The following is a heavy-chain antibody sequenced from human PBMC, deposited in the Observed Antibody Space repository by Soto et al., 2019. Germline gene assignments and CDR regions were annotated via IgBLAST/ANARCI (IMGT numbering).Heavy chain of an antibody. CDR2: ISSNGGST. CDR3: ARTDDILTGRYYYYMDV. V-gene: IGHV3-64*01. D-gene: IGHD3-9*01. Sequence: GGSLRLSCAASGFTFSSYAMHWVRQAPGKGLEYVSAISSNGGSTYYANSVKGRFTISRDNSKNTLYLQMGSLRAEDMAVYYCARTDDILTGRYYYYMDVWGKGTTVTVSS. CDR1: GFTFSSYA. J-gene: IGHJ6*03.